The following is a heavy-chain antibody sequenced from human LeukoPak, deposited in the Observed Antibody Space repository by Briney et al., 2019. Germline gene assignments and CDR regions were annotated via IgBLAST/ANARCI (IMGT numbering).Heavy chain of an antibody. Sequence: GGSLRLSCAASGFTFSSYAMSWVRQAPGKGLEWVSAISGSGGSTYYADSVKGRFTISRDNSKNTLYLQMNSLRAEDTAVYFCARGRGSGSYYNDYQFDYWGQGTLVTVSS. CDR3: ARGRGSGSYYNDYQFDY. CDR1: GFTFSSYA. D-gene: IGHD3-10*01. V-gene: IGHV3-23*01. J-gene: IGHJ4*02. CDR2: ISGSGGST.